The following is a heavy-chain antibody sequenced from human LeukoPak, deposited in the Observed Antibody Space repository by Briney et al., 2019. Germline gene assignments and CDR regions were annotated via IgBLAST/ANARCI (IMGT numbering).Heavy chain of an antibody. J-gene: IGHJ4*02. Sequence: GGSLRLSCAASGFTFSSYDMHWVRQAPGKGLEWVAVLWYDGNNRYYADSVKGRFTISRDNSKNTLYLQMNSLRAEDTAVYYCAKNTFCSSSSCQTALDYWGQGTLVTVSS. CDR3: AKNTFCSSSSCQTALDY. CDR1: GFTFSSYD. V-gene: IGHV3-33*06. CDR2: LWYDGNNR. D-gene: IGHD2-15*01.